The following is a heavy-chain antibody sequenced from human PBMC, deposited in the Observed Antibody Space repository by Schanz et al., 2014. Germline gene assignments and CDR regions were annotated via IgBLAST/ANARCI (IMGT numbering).Heavy chain of an antibody. CDR2: LSANGDST. V-gene: IGHV3-64*01. J-gene: IGHJ4*02. CDR3: ARKSLVSAHYDS. CDR1: GFTLSNYA. Sequence: VQVVQSGGGLVKPGRSLRLSCAAPGFTLSNYAMHWVRQTPDKGLEWVSGLSANGDSTFYSSSVKGRFTISRDISKNTLYLQMGSLRAEDVAVYYCARKSLVSAHYDSWGQGTLVTVSS. D-gene: IGHD2-21*01.